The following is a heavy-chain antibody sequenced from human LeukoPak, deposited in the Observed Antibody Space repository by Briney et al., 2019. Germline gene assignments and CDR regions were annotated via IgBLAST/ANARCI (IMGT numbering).Heavy chain of an antibody. D-gene: IGHD3-10*01. V-gene: IGHV4-38-2*01. CDR3: ARVGYGSGSPDRFDY. CDR1: GYSISSGYY. J-gene: IGHJ4*02. CDR2: IYHSGST. Sequence: PSETLSRTCAVSGYSISSGYYWGWIRQPPGKGLEWIGSIYHSGSTYYNPSLKSRVTISVDTSKNQFSLKLSSVTAADMAVYYCARVGYGSGSPDRFDYWGQGTLVTVSS.